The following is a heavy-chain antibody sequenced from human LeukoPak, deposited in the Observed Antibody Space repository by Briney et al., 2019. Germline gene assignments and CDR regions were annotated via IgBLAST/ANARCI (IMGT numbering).Heavy chain of an antibody. CDR3: ASLRGHGYSYVDY. CDR2: IYYSGST. D-gene: IGHD5-18*01. CDR1: GGSIGSYY. J-gene: IGHJ4*02. Sequence: PSETLSLTCTVSGGSIGSYYWSWIRQPPGKGLEWIGYIYYSGSTNYNPSLKSRVTISIDTSKNQFSLKLSSVSAADTAVYYCASLRGHGYSYVDYWGQGTLVTVSS. V-gene: IGHV4-59*01.